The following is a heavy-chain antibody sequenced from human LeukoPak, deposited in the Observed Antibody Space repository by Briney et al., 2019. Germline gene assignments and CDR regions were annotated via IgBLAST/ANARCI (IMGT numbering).Heavy chain of an antibody. Sequence: SETLSLTCTVSGGSISSYYWSWIRQPPRKGLEWIGYIYYSGSTNYNPSLKSRVTISVDTSKNQFSLKLSSVTAADTAVYYCARASYSYDINGWVPFDYWGQGTLVTVSS. CDR1: GGSISSYY. CDR3: ARASYSYDINGWVPFDY. J-gene: IGHJ4*02. CDR2: IYYSGST. D-gene: IGHD3-22*01. V-gene: IGHV4-59*01.